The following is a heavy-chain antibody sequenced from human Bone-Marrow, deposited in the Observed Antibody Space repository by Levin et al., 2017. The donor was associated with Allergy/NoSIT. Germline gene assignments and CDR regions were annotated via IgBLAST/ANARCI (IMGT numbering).Heavy chain of an antibody. V-gene: IGHV3-7*04. CDR1: GFSFSGYF. CDR2: IKGDGSVK. D-gene: IGHD3-10*01. CDR3: AGGRGKDVDFDY. Sequence: PGGSLRLSCAASGFSFSGYFMSWVRQAPGKGLEWVANIKGDGSVKFYVDSVKGRFTISRDNAKNSLYLQMNSLGVEDTAVYYCAGGRGKDVDFDYWGQGTLVTVSS. J-gene: IGHJ4*02.